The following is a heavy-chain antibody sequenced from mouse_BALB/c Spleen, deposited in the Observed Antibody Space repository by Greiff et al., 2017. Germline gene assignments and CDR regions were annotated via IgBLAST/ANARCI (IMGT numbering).Heavy chain of an antibody. J-gene: IGHJ2*01. Sequence: EVQLQQSGAELVRPGALVKLSCKASGFNIKDYYMHWVKQRPEQGLEWIGWIDPENGNTIYDPKFQGKASITADTSSNTAYLQLSSLTSEDTAVYYCARVEGNYARYYFDYWGQGTTLTVSS. CDR3: ARVEGNYARYYFDY. CDR2: IDPENGNT. D-gene: IGHD2-1*01. V-gene: IGHV14-1*02. CDR1: GFNIKDYY.